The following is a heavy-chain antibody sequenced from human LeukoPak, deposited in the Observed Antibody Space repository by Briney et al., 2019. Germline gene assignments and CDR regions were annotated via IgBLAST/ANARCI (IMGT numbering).Heavy chain of an antibody. Sequence: ASVKVSCKTSGYTFTGYYIHWVRQAPGQGLEWMGWINPNSGGTNYAQKLQARVTMTRDTSINTAYMELSRLKSDDTAVYYCARYYYDRSGYFPFDIWGQGTMVTVSS. D-gene: IGHD3-22*01. CDR2: INPNSGGT. CDR3: ARYYYDRSGYFPFDI. CDR1: GYTFTGYY. J-gene: IGHJ3*02. V-gene: IGHV1-2*02.